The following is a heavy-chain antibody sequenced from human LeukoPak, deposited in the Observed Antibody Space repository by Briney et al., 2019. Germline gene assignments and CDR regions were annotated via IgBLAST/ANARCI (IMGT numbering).Heavy chain of an antibody. CDR1: GGSFSGYY. J-gene: IGHJ4*02. D-gene: IGHD3-22*01. Sequence: SETLSLTCAVYGGSFSGYYWSWIRQPPGKGLEWIGEINHSGSTNYNPSLKSRVTISVDTSKNQFSLKLSSVTAADTAVYYCASVPSEGSGYLPYFDYWGQGTLVTVSS. CDR3: ASVPSEGSGYLPYFDY. V-gene: IGHV4-34*01. CDR2: INHSGST.